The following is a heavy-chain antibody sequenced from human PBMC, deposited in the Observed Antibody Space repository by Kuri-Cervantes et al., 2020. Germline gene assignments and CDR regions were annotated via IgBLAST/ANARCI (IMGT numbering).Heavy chain of an antibody. J-gene: IGHJ4*02. CDR1: GFTFDDYG. Sequence: GESLKISCAASGFTFDDYGMSWVRQAPGKGLEWVSSISSSSSYIYYADSVKGRFTISRDNAKNSLYLQMNSLRAEDTAVYYCARWGDTAMVREYYFDYWGQGTLVTVSS. CDR3: ARWGDTAMVREYYFDY. CDR2: ISSSSSYI. D-gene: IGHD5-18*01. V-gene: IGHV3-21*01.